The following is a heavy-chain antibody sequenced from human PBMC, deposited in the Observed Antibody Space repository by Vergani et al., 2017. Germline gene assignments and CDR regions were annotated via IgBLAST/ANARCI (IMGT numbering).Heavy chain of an antibody. Sequence: EVQLLESGGGLVQPGGSLRLSCAASGFTFSSYAMSWVRQAPGKGLEWVSAISGSGGSTYYADSVKGRFTISRDNSKNTLYLQMNSLRAEDTAVYYCAKDHISGFGEVNQKRGYYYGMDVWGQGTTVTVSS. J-gene: IGHJ6*02. V-gene: IGHV3-23*01. CDR2: ISGSGGST. CDR1: GFTFSSYA. D-gene: IGHD3-10*01. CDR3: AKDHISGFGEVNQKRGYYYGMDV.